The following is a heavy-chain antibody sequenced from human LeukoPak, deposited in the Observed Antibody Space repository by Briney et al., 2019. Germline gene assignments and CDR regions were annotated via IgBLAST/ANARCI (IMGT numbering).Heavy chain of an antibody. V-gene: IGHV3-48*01. CDR2: ISSSSSTI. Sequence: GGSLRLSCAASGFTPISYSMNWVRQAPGKELEWVSYISSSSSTIYYADSVKGRFTVSRDNAKNSLFLQMNSLRAEDTAVYYCARVQGGAAYNWFDPWGQGTLVTVSS. D-gene: IGHD1-26*01. CDR1: GFTPISYS. CDR3: ARVQGGAAYNWFDP. J-gene: IGHJ5*02.